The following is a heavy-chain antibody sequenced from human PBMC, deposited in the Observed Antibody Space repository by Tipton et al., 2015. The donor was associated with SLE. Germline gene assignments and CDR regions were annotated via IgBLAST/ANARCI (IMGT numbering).Heavy chain of an antibody. CDR1: GFTFSSYA. D-gene: IGHD6-19*01. Sequence: SLRLSCAASGFTFSSYAMSWVRQAPGKGLEWVSAISGSGGSTYYADSVKGRFTISRDNSKNTLYLQMNSLRAEDMALYYCAKDMLPFGIAVAGHAFDIWGQGTMVTVSS. V-gene: IGHV3-23*01. CDR2: ISGSGGST. CDR3: AKDMLPFGIAVAGHAFDI. J-gene: IGHJ3*02.